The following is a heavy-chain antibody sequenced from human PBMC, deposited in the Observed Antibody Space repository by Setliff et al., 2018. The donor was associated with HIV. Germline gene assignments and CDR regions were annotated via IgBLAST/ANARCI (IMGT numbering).Heavy chain of an antibody. CDR3: ARDALIVVVPAAIGFDP. Sequence: GESLKISCTASGFTFSSYSMNWVRQAPGKGLEWVSSISTSSTYIYYADSVKGRFTISRDNAKNSLYLQMNSLRADDTAVYYCARDALIVVVPAAIGFDPWGQGTLVTVSS. CDR1: GFTFSSYS. D-gene: IGHD2-2*02. CDR2: ISTSSTYI. J-gene: IGHJ5*02. V-gene: IGHV3-21*01.